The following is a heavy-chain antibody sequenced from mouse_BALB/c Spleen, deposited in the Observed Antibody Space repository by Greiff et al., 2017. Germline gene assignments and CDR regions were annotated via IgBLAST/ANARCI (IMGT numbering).Heavy chain of an antibody. CDR3: ARYPPPTTVVDGYAMDY. CDR1: GDSITSGY. D-gene: IGHD1-1*01. V-gene: IGHV3-8*02. Sequence: EVKLQESGPSLVKPSQTLSLTCSVTGDSITSGYWNWIRKFPGNKLEYMGYISYSGSTYYNPSLKSRISITRDTSKNQYYLQLNSVTTEDTATYYCARYPPPTTVVDGYAMDYWGQGTSVTVSS. CDR2: ISYSGST. J-gene: IGHJ4*01.